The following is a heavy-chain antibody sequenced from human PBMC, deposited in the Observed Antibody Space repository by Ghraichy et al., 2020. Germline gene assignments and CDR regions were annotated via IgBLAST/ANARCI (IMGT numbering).Heavy chain of an antibody. D-gene: IGHD3-3*01. J-gene: IGHJ4*02. CDR2: IYYSGST. CDR3: AGYDFWSGYSRSFDY. CDR1: GGSISSYY. V-gene: IGHV4-59*01. Sequence: SQTLSLTCTVSGGSISSYYWSWIRQPPGKGLEWIGYIYYSGSTNYNPSLKSRVTISVDTSKNQFSLKLSSVTAADTAVYYCAGYDFWSGYSRSFDYWGQGTLVTVSS.